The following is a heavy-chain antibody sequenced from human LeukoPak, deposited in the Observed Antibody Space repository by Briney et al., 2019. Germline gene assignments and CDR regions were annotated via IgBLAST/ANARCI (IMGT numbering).Heavy chain of an antibody. D-gene: IGHD5-18*01. CDR1: GFTFSSYS. CDR3: ARDNRGYSYAFDY. J-gene: IGHJ4*02. Sequence: GGSLRLSCAASGFTFSSYSMNWVRQAPGKGLEWVSSIGSSSSYIYYADSVKGRFTISRDNAKNSLYLQMNSLRAEDTAVYYCARDNRGYSYAFDYWGQGTLVTVSS. V-gene: IGHV3-21*01. CDR2: IGSSSSYI.